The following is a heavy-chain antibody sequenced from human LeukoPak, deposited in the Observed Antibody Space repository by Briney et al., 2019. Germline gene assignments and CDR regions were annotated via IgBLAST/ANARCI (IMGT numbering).Heavy chain of an antibody. V-gene: IGHV4-61*02. CDR1: GGSISSGSYY. CDR2: IYTSGST. J-gene: IGHJ4*02. D-gene: IGHD6-6*01. CDR3: ASTTSSIAARWDYFDY. Sequence: PSQTLSRTCTVSGGSISSGSYYWSWIRQPAGKGLEWVGRIYTSGSTNYNPSLKSRVTISVDTSKNQFSLKLSSVTAADTAVYYCASTTSSIAARWDYFDYWGQGTLVTVSS.